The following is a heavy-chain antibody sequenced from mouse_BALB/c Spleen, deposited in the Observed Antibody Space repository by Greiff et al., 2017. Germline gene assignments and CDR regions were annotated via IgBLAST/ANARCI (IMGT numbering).Heavy chain of an antibody. D-gene: IGHD2-3*01. Sequence: GQLQQSGAELVRPGVSVKISCKGSGYTFTDYAMHWVKQSHAKSLEWIGVISTYYGDASYNQKFKGKATMTVDKSSSTAYMELARLTSEDSAIYYCARGGYYFYAMDYWGQGTSVTVSS. CDR2: ISTYYGDA. J-gene: IGHJ4*01. CDR3: ARGGYYFYAMDY. V-gene: IGHV1S137*01. CDR1: GYTFTDYA.